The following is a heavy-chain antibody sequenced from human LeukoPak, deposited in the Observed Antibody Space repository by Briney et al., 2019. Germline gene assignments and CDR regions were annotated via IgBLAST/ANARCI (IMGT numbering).Heavy chain of an antibody. V-gene: IGHV3-7*03. Sequence: GGSLRLSCAASGSTFSRNWMIWVRQAPGKRLEWVANINQDGSEKYYVDSVKGRFTISRDNAKNSLFLQMNSLRAEDTAVYYCARVGSGNFLGAFDIWGQGTMVTVSS. D-gene: IGHD1-26*01. CDR2: INQDGSEK. J-gene: IGHJ3*02. CDR1: GSTFSRNW. CDR3: ARVGSGNFLGAFDI.